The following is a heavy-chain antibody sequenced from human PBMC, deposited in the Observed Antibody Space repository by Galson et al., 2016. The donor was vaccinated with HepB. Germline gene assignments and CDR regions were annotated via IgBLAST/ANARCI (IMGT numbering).Heavy chain of an antibody. CDR3: ARDMIGGLPDYFDY. CDR2: ISSDSSHK. Sequence: SLRLSCAASGFAFSVDTMHWVRQAPGKGLEWVTVISSDSSHKYYADSVKGRFTISRDNFKDTLYLQMNSMRTEDTALYYCARDMIGGLPDYFDYWGQGTLVTVSS. V-gene: IGHV3-30*04. J-gene: IGHJ4*02. D-gene: IGHD3-16*01. CDR1: GFAFSVDT.